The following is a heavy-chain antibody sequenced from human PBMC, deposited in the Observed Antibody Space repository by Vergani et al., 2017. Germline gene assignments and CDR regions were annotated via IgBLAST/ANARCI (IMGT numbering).Heavy chain of an antibody. J-gene: IGHJ6*03. CDR2: INPSGGST. D-gene: IGHD2-2*02. CDR3: ARVERQSYNYYYMDV. V-gene: IGHV1-46*01. Sequence: QVQLVQSGAEVKKPGASVKVSCKASGYTFTSYYMHWVRQAPGQGLEWMGIINPSGGSTSYAQKFQGRVTMTRDTATSTVYMELSSLRSEDTAVYYCARVERQSYNYYYMDVWGKGTTVTVSS. CDR1: GYTFTSYY.